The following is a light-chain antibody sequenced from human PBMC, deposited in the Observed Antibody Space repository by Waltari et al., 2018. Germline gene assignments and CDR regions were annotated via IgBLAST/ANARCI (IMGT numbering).Light chain of an antibody. J-gene: IGKJ4*02. Sequence: EKLLKPSSGNLFLSSGERAPLSCRASQSISKYLAWYQQKPGQAPRLLIYDASNRATGIPDRFSGSGYATDFSLTISRLEPEDYAVYYCQKCGSLPATFGRGTKVEIK. CDR1: QSISKY. CDR2: DAS. CDR3: QKCGSLPAT. V-gene: IGKV3-20*01.